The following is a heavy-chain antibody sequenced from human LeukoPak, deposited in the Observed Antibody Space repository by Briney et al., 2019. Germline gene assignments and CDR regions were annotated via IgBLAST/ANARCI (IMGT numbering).Heavy chain of an antibody. J-gene: IGHJ5*02. Sequence: SETLSLTCTVSGGSISSYYWSWIRQPPGKGLEWIGYIYYSGSANYNPSLKSRVTISVDKSKNQFSLKLTSVTAADTAVYYCARGYSSSWYFNWFDPWGQGTLVTVSS. CDR1: GGSISSYY. V-gene: IGHV4-59*08. D-gene: IGHD6-13*01. CDR3: ARGYSSSWYFNWFDP. CDR2: IYYSGSA.